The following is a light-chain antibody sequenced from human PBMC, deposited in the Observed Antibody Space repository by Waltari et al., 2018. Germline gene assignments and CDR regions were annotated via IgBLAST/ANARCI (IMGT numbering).Light chain of an antibody. CDR1: QSVSSSY. J-gene: IGKJ1*01. CDR3: QQYGSSPRT. Sequence: IVLTQSPGTLSLSPGDRATLSCRASQSVSSSYLGWYQQKPGQAPSLLIYAASSRATGIPDRFSGSGSGTDFTLTISRLEPEDFAVYYCQQYGSSPRTFGQGTKVEIK. V-gene: IGKV3-20*01. CDR2: AAS.